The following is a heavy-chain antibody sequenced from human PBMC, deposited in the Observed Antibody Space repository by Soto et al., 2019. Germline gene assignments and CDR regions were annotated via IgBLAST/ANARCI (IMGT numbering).Heavy chain of an antibody. CDR2: IYDYGST. CDR3: ARAEGGNSDY. V-gene: IGHV4-61*01. J-gene: IGHJ4*02. Sequence: QVQLQESGPGLVKPSETLSLTCAVSGASISSYSHYWSWIRQPPGKGLEWIGYIYDYGSTNYNPSLKSRVTISLDTSKNQFSLKLRSVTAADTAVYYCARAEGGNSDYWGQGTLVRVSS. D-gene: IGHD2-15*01. CDR1: GASISSYSHY.